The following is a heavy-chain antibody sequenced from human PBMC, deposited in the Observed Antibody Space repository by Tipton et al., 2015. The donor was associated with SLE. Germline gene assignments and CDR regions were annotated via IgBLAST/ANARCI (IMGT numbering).Heavy chain of an antibody. CDR2: IWYDGSNK. Sequence: QLVQSGGGVVQPGRSLRLSCAASGFTFSSYGMHWVRQAPGKGLEWVAVIWYDGSNKYYADSVKGRFTISRDNSKNTLYLQMNSLRAEDTAVYYCARPQLRYYYDSSGYYGDAFDIWGQGTMVTVSS. CDR1: GFTFSSYG. D-gene: IGHD3-22*01. V-gene: IGHV3-33*01. CDR3: ARPQLRYYYDSSGYYGDAFDI. J-gene: IGHJ3*02.